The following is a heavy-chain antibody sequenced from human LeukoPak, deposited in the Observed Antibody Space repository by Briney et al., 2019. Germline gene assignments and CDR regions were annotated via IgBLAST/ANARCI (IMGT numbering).Heavy chain of an antibody. V-gene: IGHV4-4*02. CDR2: INHSGST. D-gene: IGHD2-21*02. CDR1: GGSISSSNW. J-gene: IGHJ4*02. CDR3: ARDAGVYSGGDCFKD. Sequence: SETLSLTCAVSGGSISSSNWWSWVRQPPGKGLKWIGEINHSGSTNYNPSLKSRVTISVDTSKNQFSLKLSSVTAADTAVYYCARDAGVYSGGDCFKDWGQGTLVTVSS.